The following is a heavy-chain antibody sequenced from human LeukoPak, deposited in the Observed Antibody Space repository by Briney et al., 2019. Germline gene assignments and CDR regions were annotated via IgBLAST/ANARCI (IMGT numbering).Heavy chain of an antibody. Sequence: ASVKVSCKASGYTFTGYYMHWVRQAAGQGLEWMGRINPNNGGTDYAQKFQGRVTMTRDASISTGYMELSRLTSDDTAVYYCAREGCTGGTCYSVPYWGQGTLVTVSS. CDR1: GYTFTGYY. D-gene: IGHD2-15*01. CDR3: AREGCTGGTCYSVPY. J-gene: IGHJ4*02. CDR2: INPNNGGT. V-gene: IGHV1-2*02.